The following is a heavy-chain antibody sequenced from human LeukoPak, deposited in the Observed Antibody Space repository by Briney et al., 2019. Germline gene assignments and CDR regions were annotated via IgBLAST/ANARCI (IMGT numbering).Heavy chain of an antibody. Sequence: PSETLSLTCTVPGASISSYYWSWIRQPPGKGLEWIGYIFSGGSSNYNPSLKSRVTISVDASKDQFSLTLSSVTAADTAIYYCARHDYSNYPPNNWFDPWGQGTLVTVSS. V-gene: IGHV4-59*08. D-gene: IGHD4-11*01. CDR2: IFSGGSS. J-gene: IGHJ5*02. CDR1: GASISSYY. CDR3: ARHDYSNYPPNNWFDP.